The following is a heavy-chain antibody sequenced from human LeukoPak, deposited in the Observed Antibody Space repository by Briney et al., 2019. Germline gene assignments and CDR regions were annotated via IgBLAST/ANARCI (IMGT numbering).Heavy chain of an antibody. J-gene: IGHJ5*02. CDR1: GFTFSSYG. V-gene: IGHV3-30*02. CDR2: IRYDGSNK. D-gene: IGHD2-8*01. CDR3: AKDQPYCTNGVCYGNWFDP. Sequence: GGSLRLSCAASGFTFSSYGMHWVRQAPGKGLEWVAFIRYDGSNKYYADSVKGRFTISRDNSKNTLYLQMNSLRAEDTAVYYCAKDQPYCTNGVCYGNWFDPWGQGTLVTVSS.